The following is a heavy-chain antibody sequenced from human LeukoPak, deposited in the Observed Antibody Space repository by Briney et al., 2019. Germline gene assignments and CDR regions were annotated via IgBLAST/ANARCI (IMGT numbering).Heavy chain of an antibody. CDR1: SGSISSSSYY. CDR3: ARGHRNYYDSSGYYSPGYYFDY. D-gene: IGHD3-22*01. Sequence: PSETLSLTCTVSSGSISSSSYYWGWIRQPPGKGLEWIGSIYYSGSTYYNPSLKSRVTISVDTSKNQFSLKLSSVTAADTAVYYCARGHRNYYDSSGYYSPGYYFDYWGQGTLVTVSS. CDR2: IYYSGST. J-gene: IGHJ4*02. V-gene: IGHV4-39*07.